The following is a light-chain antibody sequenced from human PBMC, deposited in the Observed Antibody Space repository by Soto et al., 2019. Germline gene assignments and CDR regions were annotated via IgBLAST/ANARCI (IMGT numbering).Light chain of an antibody. J-gene: IGLJ1*01. CDR3: CSYTPSSTLV. CDR1: SSDVGGYNY. CDR2: EVS. Sequence: QSALTQPASVSGSPGQSITISCTGTSSDVGGYNYVSWYQQHPGKVPKLMIYEVSNRPSGVSNRFSGSKSGNTASLTISGLQAEDEADYYCCSYTPSSTLVFGTGTKLTVL. V-gene: IGLV2-14*01.